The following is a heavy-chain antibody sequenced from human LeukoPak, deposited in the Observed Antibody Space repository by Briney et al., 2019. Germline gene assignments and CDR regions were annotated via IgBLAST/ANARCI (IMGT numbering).Heavy chain of an antibody. D-gene: IGHD3-16*02. V-gene: IGHV4-39*01. CDR2: IHYSGSA. CDR1: GGSISSTTYY. CDR3: ARTYDYVWGSYRYPFDL. J-gene: IGHJ4*02. Sequence: SETLSLTCTVPGGSISSTTYYWGWIRQPPGKGLEWIGSIHYSGSAYNNPSLKSRVAISVDTSKNQFSLNLSSLTAADTAVYYCARTYDYVWGSYRYPFDLWGQGILVTVSS.